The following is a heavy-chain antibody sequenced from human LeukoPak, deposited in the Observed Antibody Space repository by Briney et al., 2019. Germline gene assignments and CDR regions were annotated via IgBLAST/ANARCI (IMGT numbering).Heavy chain of an antibody. CDR2: IADDGKDK. J-gene: IGHJ4*02. Sequence: PGGSLRLSCTASGFTFSTYPIHWARQAPGKGLEWVAVIADDGKDKHYVESVKGRFTISRDNSKNTLYLQMNSLRVEDTAVYYCTRLYSSSVNFWGQGTMVTVSS. CDR3: TRLYSSSVNF. CDR1: GFTFSTYP. D-gene: IGHD6-13*01. V-gene: IGHV3-30*04.